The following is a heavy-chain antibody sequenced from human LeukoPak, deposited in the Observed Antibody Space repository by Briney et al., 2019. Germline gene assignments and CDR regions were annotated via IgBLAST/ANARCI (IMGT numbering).Heavy chain of an antibody. CDR2: IRSDGNR. J-gene: IGHJ3*02. Sequence: GGSLRLSCVASGFSFSNAWMNWVRQAPGKGLEWVSVIRSDGNRHYADSVEGRFSISRDDSKNTIYLQMNSLRAEDTAVYYCAREENGGVYDDGFDIWGQGTMVTVSS. D-gene: IGHD5/OR15-5a*01. V-gene: IGHV3-53*01. CDR1: GFSFSNAW. CDR3: AREENGGVYDDGFDI.